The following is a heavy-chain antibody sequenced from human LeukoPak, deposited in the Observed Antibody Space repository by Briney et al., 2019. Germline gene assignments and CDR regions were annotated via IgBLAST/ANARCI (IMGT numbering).Heavy chain of an antibody. CDR3: ARDVALYYYAMDV. Sequence: ASVKVSCKASGYSLTDYAVHWVRQAPGQRLEWMGWINTGNGNTKYSQKFQGRITITCDTSASTAYMELSSLRSEDTALYYCARDVALYYYAMDVWGQGTTVTVSS. J-gene: IGHJ6*02. V-gene: IGHV1-3*04. CDR1: GYSLTDYA. CDR2: INTGNGNT.